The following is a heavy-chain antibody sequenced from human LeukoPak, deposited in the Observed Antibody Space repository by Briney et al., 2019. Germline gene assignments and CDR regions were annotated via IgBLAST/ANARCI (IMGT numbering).Heavy chain of an antibody. Sequence: GGSLRLSCAASGFTFSSYWMHWVRQAPGKGLVWVSRINSDGSSTSYADSVKGRFTISRDNAKNTLYLQMNSLRAEDTAVYYCATGYCSSTSCYRPSDYWGRGTLVTVSS. J-gene: IGHJ4*02. V-gene: IGHV3-74*01. CDR3: ATGYCSSTSCYRPSDY. D-gene: IGHD2-2*02. CDR2: INSDGSST. CDR1: GFTFSSYW.